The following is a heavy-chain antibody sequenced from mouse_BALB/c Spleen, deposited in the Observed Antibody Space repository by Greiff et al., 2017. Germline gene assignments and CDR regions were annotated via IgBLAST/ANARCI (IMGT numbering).Heavy chain of an antibody. V-gene: IGHV3-2*02. CDR1: GYSITSDYA. CDR3: ARSTHGAMDY. Sequence: EVKLLESGPGLVKPSQSLSLTCTVTGYSITSDYAWNWIRQFPGNKLEWMGYISYSGSTSYNPSLKSRISITRDTSKNQFFLQLNSVTTEDTATYYCARSTHGAMDYWGQGTSVTVSS. CDR2: ISYSGST. J-gene: IGHJ4*01.